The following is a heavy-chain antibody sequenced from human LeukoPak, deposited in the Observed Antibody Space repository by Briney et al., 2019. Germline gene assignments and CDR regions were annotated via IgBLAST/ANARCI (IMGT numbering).Heavy chain of an antibody. V-gene: IGHV4-59*08. Sequence: SETLSLTCTVSGGSISSYYWSWIRQPPGKGLEWIGYIYYSGSTNYNPSLKSRVTISVDTSKNQFSLKLSSVTAADTAVYYCARRKEVTALFDYWGQGTLVTVSS. CDR3: ARRKEVTALFDY. J-gene: IGHJ4*02. D-gene: IGHD2-21*02. CDR1: GGSISSYY. CDR2: IYYSGST.